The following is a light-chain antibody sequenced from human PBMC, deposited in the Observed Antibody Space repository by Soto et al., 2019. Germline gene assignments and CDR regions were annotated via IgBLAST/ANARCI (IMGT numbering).Light chain of an antibody. V-gene: IGKV3-20*01. CDR1: QSVRSF. J-gene: IGKJ1*01. CDR2: DAS. Sequence: EIVLTQSPGTLSLSPGERATLSCRASQSVRSFLAWYQQKPGQAPRLRIYDASTRATGIPDRFSGSGSGTDFTLTISRLEPEDFAVYYCQQYGGSPRTFGQGTKVEIK. CDR3: QQYGGSPRT.